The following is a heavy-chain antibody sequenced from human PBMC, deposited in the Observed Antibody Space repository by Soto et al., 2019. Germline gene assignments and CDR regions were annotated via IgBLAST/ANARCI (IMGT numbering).Heavy chain of an antibody. CDR2: IYPGDSDT. J-gene: IGHJ4*02. CDR1: GYSFTSYW. CDR3: ARISSTGVRDVITFGGVIDPLYY. D-gene: IGHD3-16*02. V-gene: IGHV5-51*01. Sequence: PGESLKISCKGSGYSFTSYWIGWVRQMPGKGLEWMGLIYPGDSDTRYSPSFQGQVTISADKSISTAYLQWSSLKAADTSRNYCARISSTGVRDVITFGGVIDPLYYWGQGTLVTVSS.